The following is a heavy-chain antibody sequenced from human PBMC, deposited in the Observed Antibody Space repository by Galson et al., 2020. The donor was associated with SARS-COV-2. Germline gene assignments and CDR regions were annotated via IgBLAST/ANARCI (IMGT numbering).Heavy chain of an antibody. Sequence: KIGESLKISCKGSGYSFTSYWIGWVRQMPGKGLEWMGIIYPGDSDTRYSPSFQGQVTISADKSISTAYLQWSSLKASDTAMYYCARHFSLSAPHLYCYYGMDVWGQGTTVTVSS. CDR1: GYSFTSYW. J-gene: IGHJ6*02. CDR3: ARHFSLSAPHLYCYYGMDV. V-gene: IGHV5-51*01. CDR2: IYPGDSDT. D-gene: IGHD3-16*02.